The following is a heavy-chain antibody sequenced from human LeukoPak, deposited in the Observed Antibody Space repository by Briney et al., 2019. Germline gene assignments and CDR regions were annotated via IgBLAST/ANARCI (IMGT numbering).Heavy chain of an antibody. J-gene: IGHJ4*02. Sequence: ASLRVSSKPSRYTLSASNTQSVPHTPGERLGRMGYINTYSGGTNYAQKFQGRVTMTRDTSISTGYMELSRLRSDDTALYYCARIEGDASSWYDWGQGTLVTVSS. CDR1: RYTLSASN. CDR2: INTYSGGT. CDR3: ARIEGDASSWYD. V-gene: IGHV1-2*02. D-gene: IGHD6-13*01.